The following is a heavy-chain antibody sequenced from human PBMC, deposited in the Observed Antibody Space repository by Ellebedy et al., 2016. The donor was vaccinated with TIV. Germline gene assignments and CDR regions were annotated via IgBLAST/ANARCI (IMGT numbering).Heavy chain of an antibody. J-gene: IGHJ1*01. CDR3: TRDDRFSGTWYSAYFQY. D-gene: IGHD1-26*01. V-gene: IGHV1-18*01. CDR2: VNTHTGNI. CDR1: GYNLSNYG. Sequence: ASVKVSXKASGYNLSNYGISWVRQGPGQGLEWMGWVNTHTGNINYAPKFRGRVTMTIDTSTSTVYMELRSLASDDTAVYYCTRDDRFSGTWYSAYFQYWGQGTLVTVSS.